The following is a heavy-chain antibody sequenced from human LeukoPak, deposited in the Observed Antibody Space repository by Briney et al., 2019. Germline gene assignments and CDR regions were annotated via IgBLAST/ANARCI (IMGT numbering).Heavy chain of an antibody. Sequence: GRSLRLSCAASGFTFSDYAMHWVRQAPGKGLEWVAVIGYDGSNKYDADSVKGRFTISRDNSKNMMYLQMNSLRAEDTAVYYCARAPPSWGALFDYWGRGNLVTVS. CDR3: ARAPPSWGALFDY. J-gene: IGHJ4*02. D-gene: IGHD1-26*01. CDR2: IGYDGSNK. CDR1: GFTFSDYA. V-gene: IGHV3-33*01.